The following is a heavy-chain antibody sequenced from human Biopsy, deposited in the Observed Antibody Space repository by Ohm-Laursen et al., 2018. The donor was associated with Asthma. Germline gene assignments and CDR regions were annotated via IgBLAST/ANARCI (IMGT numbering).Heavy chain of an antibody. Sequence: SLRLSCAASGLTFRNYGMHWVRQAPGKGLEWVALISLDGSTKYFADSVKGRFTISRDFSKNTLHLQMHSLRVEDTAVYYCARGDSSGWSHYYFDYWGQGTLVTVSS. CDR2: ISLDGSTK. V-gene: IGHV3-30*03. J-gene: IGHJ4*02. D-gene: IGHD6-19*01. CDR1: GLTFRNYG. CDR3: ARGDSSGWSHYYFDY.